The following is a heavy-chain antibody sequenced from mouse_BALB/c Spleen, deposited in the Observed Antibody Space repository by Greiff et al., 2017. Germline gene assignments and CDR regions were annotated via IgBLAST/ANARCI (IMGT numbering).Heavy chain of an antibody. V-gene: IGHV1-9*01. CDR1: GYTFSSYW. CDR2: ILPGSGST. D-gene: IGHD2-1*01. CDR3: ARFIYGNFFAY. J-gene: IGHJ3*01. Sequence: QVQLKQSGAELMKPGASVKISCKATGYTFSSYWIEWVKQRPGHGLEWIGEILPGSGSTNYNEKFKGKATFTADTSSNTAYMQLSSLTSEDSAVYYCARFIYGNFFAYWGQGTLVTVSA.